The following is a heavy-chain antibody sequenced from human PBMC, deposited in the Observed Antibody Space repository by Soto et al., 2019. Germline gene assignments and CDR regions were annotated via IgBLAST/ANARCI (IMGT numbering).Heavy chain of an antibody. D-gene: IGHD4-17*01. V-gene: IGHV4-59*01. CDR3: ARDSSYGTFDY. Sequence: LSLTCTVSGGSISSYYWSWIRQPPGKGLEWIGYIYYSGSTNYNPSLKSRVTISVDTSKNQFSLKLSSVAAADTAVYYCARDSSYGTFDYWGQGTLVTVSS. J-gene: IGHJ4*02. CDR2: IYYSGST. CDR1: GGSISSYY.